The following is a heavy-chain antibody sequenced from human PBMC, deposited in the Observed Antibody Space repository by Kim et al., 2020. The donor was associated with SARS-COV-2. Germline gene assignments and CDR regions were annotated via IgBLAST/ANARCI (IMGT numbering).Heavy chain of an antibody. Sequence: GGSLRLSCAASGFTFSSYEMNWVRQAPGKGLEWVSYISSSGSTIYYADSVKGRFTISRDNAKNSLYLQMNSLRAEDTAVYYCARDQGGDTAMVSYYYYGMDVWGQGTTVTVSS. CDR2: ISSSGSTI. CDR1: GFTFSSYE. J-gene: IGHJ6*02. CDR3: ARDQGGDTAMVSYYYYGMDV. D-gene: IGHD5-18*01. V-gene: IGHV3-48*03.